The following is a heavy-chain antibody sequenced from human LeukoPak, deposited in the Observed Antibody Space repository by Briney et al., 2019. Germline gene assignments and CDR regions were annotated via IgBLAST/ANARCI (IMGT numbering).Heavy chain of an antibody. Sequence: SAVHVSCQASRGTFSRYPISWLRQAPARGLEGMGRIIPILGIANYAQKFQGRVTITADKSTSTAYMELSSLRSEDTAVYYCARDRPQRLHEDLTPMDVWGKGTTVTVSS. CDR3: ARDRPQRLHEDLTPMDV. J-gene: IGHJ6*03. V-gene: IGHV1-69*04. D-gene: IGHD3-9*01. CDR2: IIPILGIA. CDR1: RGTFSRYP.